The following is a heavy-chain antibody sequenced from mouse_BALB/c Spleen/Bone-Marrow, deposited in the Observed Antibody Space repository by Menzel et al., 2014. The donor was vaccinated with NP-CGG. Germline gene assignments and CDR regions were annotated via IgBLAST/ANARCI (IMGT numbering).Heavy chain of an antibody. J-gene: IGHJ3*01. CDR1: GFTFSNFG. CDR3: ASRAY. V-gene: IGHV5-17*02. Sequence: EVHLVESGGGLVQPGGSRKLSCAASGFTFSNFGMHWVRQAPEKGLEWVAYISSGSSTIYYADTVKGRFTTSRDNPKNTLFLQMTSLRSEDTAMYYCASRAYWGQGTLVTVSA. CDR2: ISSGSSTI.